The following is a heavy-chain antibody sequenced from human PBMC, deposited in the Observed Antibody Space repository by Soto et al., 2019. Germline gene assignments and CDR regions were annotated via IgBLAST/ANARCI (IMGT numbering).Heavy chain of an antibody. Sequence: GGSLRLSCAASGFTFSSYVMSWVRQAPGKGLEWVSGISGSGDSTYYADSVKGRFTISRDNSKNTLYLQMNSLRAEDTAVYYCAKGVPGIAVAGTGYFQHWGQGTLVTFSS. V-gene: IGHV3-23*01. CDR3: AKGVPGIAVAGTGYFQH. CDR2: ISGSGDST. D-gene: IGHD6-19*01. CDR1: GFTFSSYV. J-gene: IGHJ1*01.